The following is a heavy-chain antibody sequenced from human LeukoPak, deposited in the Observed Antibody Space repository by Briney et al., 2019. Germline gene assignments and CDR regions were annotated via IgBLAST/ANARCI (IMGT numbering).Heavy chain of an antibody. CDR1: GFTFSSYA. CDR3: ASCTTTIVVAPNEDWFDP. D-gene: IGHD2-21*01. Sequence: GGSLRLSGAASGFTFSSYAVSWVRQAPGKGLEWVSAISGSGGSTYYADSVKGRYTISRDNSKNTLYLQMNSLRAEDTAVYYCASCTTTIVVAPNEDWFDPWGQGTLVTVSS. J-gene: IGHJ5*02. V-gene: IGHV3-23*01. CDR2: ISGSGGST.